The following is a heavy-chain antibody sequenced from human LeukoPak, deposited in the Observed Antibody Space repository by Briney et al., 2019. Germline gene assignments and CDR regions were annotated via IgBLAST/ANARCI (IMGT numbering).Heavy chain of an antibody. Sequence: PSETLSLTCTVSGASMSSHFWSWIRQPPGKGLEWIGEINHSGSTNYNPSLKSRVTISVDTSKNQFSLKLSSVTAADTAVYYCARGIVAPRPYFDYWGQGTLVTVSS. V-gene: IGHV4-34*01. D-gene: IGHD2-15*01. CDR2: INHSGST. CDR3: ARGIVAPRPYFDY. J-gene: IGHJ4*02. CDR1: GASMSSHF.